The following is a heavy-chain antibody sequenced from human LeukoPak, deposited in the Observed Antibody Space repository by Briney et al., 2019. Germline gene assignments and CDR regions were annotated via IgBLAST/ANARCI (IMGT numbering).Heavy chain of an antibody. J-gene: IGHJ4*02. CDR2: IWSDGSNK. D-gene: IGHD3-22*01. V-gene: IGHV3-33*01. CDR1: GFTFSIYG. CDR3: AREGGYSHAFDY. Sequence: GRSLRLSCAASGFTFSIYGMHWVRQAPGKGLEWVAVIWSDGSNKYYADSVKGRITISRDNSKNTLYLQMNSLRAEDTAVYYCAREGGYSHAFDYWGQGTLVTVSS.